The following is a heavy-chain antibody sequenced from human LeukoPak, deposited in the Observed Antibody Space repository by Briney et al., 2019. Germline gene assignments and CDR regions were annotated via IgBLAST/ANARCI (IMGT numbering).Heavy chain of an antibody. V-gene: IGHV3-30*04. J-gene: IGHJ4*02. CDR2: ISYDGSNK. CDR3: ARGIVGATTLNDY. CDR1: GFTFSSYA. D-gene: IGHD1-26*01. Sequence: GGSLRLSCAASGFTFSSYAMHWVRQAPGKGLEWVAVISYDGSNKYYADSVKGRFTISRDNSKNTLYLQMNSLRAEDTAVYYCARGIVGATTLNDYWGQGTLVTVSS.